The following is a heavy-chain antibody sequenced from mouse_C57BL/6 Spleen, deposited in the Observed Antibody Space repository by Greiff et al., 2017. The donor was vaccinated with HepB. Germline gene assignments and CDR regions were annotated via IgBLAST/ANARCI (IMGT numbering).Heavy chain of an antibody. CDR1: GYTFTSYW. CDR3: ARRLRGFYFDY. D-gene: IGHD3-2*02. V-gene: IGHV1-61*01. Sequence: QVQLKQPGAELVRPGSSVKLSCKASGYTFTSYWMDWVKQRPGQGLEWIGNIYPSDSETNYNQKFKDKATLTVDKSSSTAYMQLSSLTSEDSAVYYCARRLRGFYFDYWGQGTTLTVSS. J-gene: IGHJ2*01. CDR2: IYPSDSET.